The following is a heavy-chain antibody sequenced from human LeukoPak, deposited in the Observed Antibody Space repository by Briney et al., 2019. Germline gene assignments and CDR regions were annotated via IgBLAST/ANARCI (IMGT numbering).Heavy chain of an antibody. CDR1: GGSISSHY. CDR3: ARYHCSGGTCYHFDY. CDR2: IYYSGST. V-gene: IGHV4-59*08. D-gene: IGHD2-15*01. Sequence: PSETLSLTCTVSGGSISSHYWSWIRQPPGKGRVWIGYIYYSGSTNYNPSLKSRVTISVDTSKNQFSLKLSSVTAADTAVYYCARYHCSGGTCYHFDYWGQGALVTVSS. J-gene: IGHJ4*02.